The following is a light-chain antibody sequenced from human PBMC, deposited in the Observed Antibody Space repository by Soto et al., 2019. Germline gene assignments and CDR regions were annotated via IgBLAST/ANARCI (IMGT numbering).Light chain of an antibody. J-gene: IGKJ3*01. V-gene: IGKV3-11*01. CDR3: QQRSNWL. CDR2: DAS. Sequence: EIVMTQSPATLSVSLGERPTLPCRASQSISSSLAWYQQNPGNATRLLIYDASNRATGTPARFSGSGSGTDFTLTISSLEPEDFAVYYCQQRSNWLFGPGTKVDIK. CDR1: QSISSS.